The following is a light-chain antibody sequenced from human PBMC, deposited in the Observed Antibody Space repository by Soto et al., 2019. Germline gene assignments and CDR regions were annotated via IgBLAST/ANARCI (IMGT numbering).Light chain of an antibody. J-gene: IGKJ4*01. CDR3: QQYNGYPLT. CDR1: QSISSW. CDR2: DAS. V-gene: IGKV1-5*01. Sequence: DIQMTQSPSTLSASVGDRVTITCRVSQSISSWLAWYQQKPGKAPKLLIYDASSLESGVPSRFSGSGSGTEFTLNISSLQPDDFATYYCQQYNGYPLTFGGGTKVDIK.